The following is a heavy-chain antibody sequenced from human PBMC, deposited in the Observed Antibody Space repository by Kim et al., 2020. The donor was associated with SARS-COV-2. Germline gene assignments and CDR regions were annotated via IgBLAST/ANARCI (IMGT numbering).Heavy chain of an antibody. J-gene: IGHJ3*02. CDR2: IIPIFGTA. CDR1: GGTFSSYA. CDR3: ARPCRSGGSCYENADAFDI. Sequence: SVKVSCKASGGTFSSYAISWVRQAPGQGLEWMGGIIPIFGTANYAQKFQGRVTITADESTSTAYMELSSLRSEDTAVYYCARPCRSGGSCYENADAFDIWGQGTMVTVSS. D-gene: IGHD2-15*01. V-gene: IGHV1-69*13.